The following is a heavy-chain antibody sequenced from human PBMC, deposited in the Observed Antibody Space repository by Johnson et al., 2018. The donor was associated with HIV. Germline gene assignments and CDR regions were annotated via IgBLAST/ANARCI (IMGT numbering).Heavy chain of an antibody. V-gene: IGHV3-13*01. D-gene: IGHD7-27*01. CDR1: GFTFSNYD. CDR2: IGTAGDT. J-gene: IGHJ3*01. CDR3: ARALGTNWGPFDAFDV. Sequence: VQLVESGGGLVQPGGSLRLSCAASGFTFSNYDMHWVRQATGKGLEWVSAIGTAGDTYYPGSVKGRLTISREKAKNSLYLQMNSLRAGDTAVYYCARALGTNWGPFDAFDVWGQGTMVTVSS.